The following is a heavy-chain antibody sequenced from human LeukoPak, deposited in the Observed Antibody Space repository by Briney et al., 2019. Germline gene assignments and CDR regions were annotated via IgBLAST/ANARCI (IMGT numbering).Heavy chain of an antibody. V-gene: IGHV1-8*01. CDR1: GYTFTSYD. D-gene: IGHD2-15*01. Sequence: ASVKVSCKASGYTFTSYDINWVRQATGQGLEWMGWMNPNSGNTGYAQKFQGRVTMTRNTSISTAYMELSSLRSEDTAVYYCARVDEYCSSGSCYFDYWGQGTLVTVSS. J-gene: IGHJ4*02. CDR2: MNPNSGNT. CDR3: ARVDEYCSSGSCYFDY.